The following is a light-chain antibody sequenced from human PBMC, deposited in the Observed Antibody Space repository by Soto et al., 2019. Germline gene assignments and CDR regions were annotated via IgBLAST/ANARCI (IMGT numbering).Light chain of an antibody. J-gene: IGKJ1*01. V-gene: IGKV1-8*01. CDR3: QKYYSYPRT. CDR2: AAS. Sequence: ALRMTQSPSSFSASTGDRVTITCRASQGISSYLAWYQQKPGKAPKLLIYAASTLQSGVPSRFSGSGSGTDFTLTISCLQSEDFATYYCQKYYSYPRTFGQGTKVEIK. CDR1: QGISSY.